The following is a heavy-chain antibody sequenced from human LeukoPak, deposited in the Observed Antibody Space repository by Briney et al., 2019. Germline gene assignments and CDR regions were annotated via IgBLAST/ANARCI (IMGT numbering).Heavy chain of an antibody. J-gene: IGHJ4*02. CDR3: AREGRGGDYDY. V-gene: IGHV4-30-4*01. Sequence: SETLSLTCTVSGGSISSGDYYWSWIRQPPGKGLEWIGYIYYSGSTYYNPSLKSRVTISVDRSKNQFSLKLSSVTAADTAVYYCAREGRGGDYDYWGQGTLVTVSS. CDR1: GGSISSGDYY. CDR2: IYYSGST. D-gene: IGHD4-17*01.